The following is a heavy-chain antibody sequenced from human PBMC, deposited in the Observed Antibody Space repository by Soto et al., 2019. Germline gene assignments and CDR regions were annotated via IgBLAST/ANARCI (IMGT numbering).Heavy chain of an antibody. CDR1: GFTFSGYS. V-gene: IGHV3-48*02. J-gene: IGHJ4*01. Sequence: PGGSLRLSCVVSGFTFSGYSMNWVRQTPGKGLEWLSYISSAGTTISYADSVKGRFTISRDNAKNSLYLQMNSLRDEDTAVYYCIVASAAYWGHGTQVTVSS. D-gene: IGHD6-13*01. CDR3: IVASAAY. CDR2: ISSAGTTI.